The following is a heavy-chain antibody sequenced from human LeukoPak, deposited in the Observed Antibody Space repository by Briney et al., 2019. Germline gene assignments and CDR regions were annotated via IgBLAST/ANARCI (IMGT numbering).Heavy chain of an antibody. V-gene: IGHV4-39*01. Sequence: SETLSLTCTVSGDSISSNSYYWVWVRQPPGRGLEWIGSINYSGITYYTSSLKSRVTISVDTSRNQFSLKLSSVTAADTAVYSCARLVTSHTDGNYFDYWGQGTLVTVSS. CDR2: INYSGIT. CDR3: ARLVTSHTDGNYFDY. D-gene: IGHD4-11*01. J-gene: IGHJ4*02. CDR1: GDSISSNSYY.